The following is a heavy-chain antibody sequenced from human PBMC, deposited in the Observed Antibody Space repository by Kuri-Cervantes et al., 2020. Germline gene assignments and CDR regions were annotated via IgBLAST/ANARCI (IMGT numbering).Heavy chain of an antibody. CDR1: GGSISSYY. V-gene: IGHV4-59*01. Sequence: ESLKISCTVSGGSISSYYWSWIRQPPGKGLEWIGYIYYSGSTNYNPSLKSRVTISVDTSKNQFSLKLSSVTAADTAVYYCARISYYDSSGYLDWGQGTPVTVSS. J-gene: IGHJ4*02. CDR2: IYYSGST. D-gene: IGHD3-22*01. CDR3: ARISYYDSSGYLD.